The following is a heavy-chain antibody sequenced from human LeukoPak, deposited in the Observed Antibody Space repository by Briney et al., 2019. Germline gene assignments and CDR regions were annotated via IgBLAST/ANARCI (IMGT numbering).Heavy chain of an antibody. CDR2: ISDDGRNK. CDR3: AKRPSDYGDYATYFDY. J-gene: IGHJ4*02. V-gene: IGHV3-30*18. D-gene: IGHD4-17*01. CDR1: GFSFISYG. Sequence: QSGGSLRLSCAASGFSFISYGMHWVRQAPGKGLEWVGVISDDGRNKKYADSVKGRFTISRDNSKDTLYLQMNSLRDEDTAVYYCAKRPSDYGDYATYFDYWGQGTLVTVSP.